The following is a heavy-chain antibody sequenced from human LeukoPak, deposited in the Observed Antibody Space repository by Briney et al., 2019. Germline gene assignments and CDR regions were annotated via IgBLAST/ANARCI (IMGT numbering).Heavy chain of an antibody. CDR1: GGSITQTNY. J-gene: IGHJ4*02. CDR3: AREGGPYRPLDY. V-gene: IGHV4-4*02. Sequence: SETLSLTCGVSGGSITQTNYWTWVRPPPGKGLEWIGEVNLQGSTNYNPSLMGRVAISVDKSENHVSLQLTSVTAADTAVYYRAREGGPYRPLDYSGQGTLVTVSS. CDR2: VNLQGST.